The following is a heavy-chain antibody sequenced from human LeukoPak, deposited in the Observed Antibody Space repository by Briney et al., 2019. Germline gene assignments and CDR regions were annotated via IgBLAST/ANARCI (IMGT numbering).Heavy chain of an antibody. CDR1: GYTFTRYH. V-gene: IGHV1-3*01. CDR3: AREAYDHYYFDY. CDR2: INAGNGNT. Sequence: ASVKVSCKASGYTFTRYHINWVRQAPGQRLEWMGWINAGNGNTKYSQKFQGRVTITRDTSASTAYMELSSLRSEDTAVYYCAREAYDHYYFDYWGQGTLVTVSS. D-gene: IGHD3-22*01. J-gene: IGHJ4*02.